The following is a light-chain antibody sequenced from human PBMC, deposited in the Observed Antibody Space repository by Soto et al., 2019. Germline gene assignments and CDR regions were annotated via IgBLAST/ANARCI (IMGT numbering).Light chain of an antibody. V-gene: IGKV1-5*03. CDR3: QHYNTYPWT. CDR2: KAS. J-gene: IGKJ1*01. Sequence: DIQMTPSPSILSASVVDRVTITCRASQSISSWLAWYQQKPGKAPNLLIHKASHLESGVPSRFSGSGSGTEFTLTISSLQPGDFATYYCQHYNTYPWTFGQGTKVDIK. CDR1: QSISSW.